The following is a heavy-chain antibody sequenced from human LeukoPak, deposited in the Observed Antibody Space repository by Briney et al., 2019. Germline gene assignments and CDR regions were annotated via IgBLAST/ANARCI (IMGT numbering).Heavy chain of an antibody. Sequence: ASVKVSFKASGGTFSSYAISWVRQAPGQGLEWMGGIIPIFGTANYAQKFQGRVTITADESTSTAYMELSSLRSEDTAVYYCARDLSIAAAGDFDYWGQGTLVTVSS. D-gene: IGHD6-13*01. CDR2: IIPIFGTA. J-gene: IGHJ4*02. CDR3: ARDLSIAAAGDFDY. V-gene: IGHV1-69*13. CDR1: GGTFSSYA.